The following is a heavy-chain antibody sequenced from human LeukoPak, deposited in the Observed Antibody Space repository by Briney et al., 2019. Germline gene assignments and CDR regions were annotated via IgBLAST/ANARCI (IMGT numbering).Heavy chain of an antibody. V-gene: IGHV4-59*02. CDR1: GGSVSSYY. D-gene: IGHD6-19*01. CDR3: ARFRWLGFDY. CDR2: IYYSGST. Sequence: SETLSLTCTVSGGSVSSYYWSWIRQPPGEGLEWIGYIYYSGSTNYNPSLKSRVTISVDTSKNQFSLKLSSVTAADTAVYYCARFRWLGFDYWGQGTLVTVSS. J-gene: IGHJ4*02.